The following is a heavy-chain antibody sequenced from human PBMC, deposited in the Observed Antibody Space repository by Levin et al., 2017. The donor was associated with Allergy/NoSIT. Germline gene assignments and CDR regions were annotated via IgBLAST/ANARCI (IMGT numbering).Heavy chain of an antibody. D-gene: IGHD3-10*01. CDR1: GGSFSGYY. CDR3: ARGRAAGSGSYYSP. V-gene: IGHV4-34*01. CDR2: INHSGST. J-gene: IGHJ5*02. Sequence: SETLSLTCAVYGGSFSGYYWSWIRQPPGKGLEWIGEINHSGSTNYNPSLKSRVTISVDTSKNQFSLKLSSVTAADTAVYYCARGRAAGSGSYYSPWGQGTLVTVSS.